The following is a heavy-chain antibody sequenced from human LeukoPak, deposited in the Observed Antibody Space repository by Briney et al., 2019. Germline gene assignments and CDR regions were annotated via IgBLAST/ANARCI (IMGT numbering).Heavy chain of an antibody. CDR3: ARDRSTTAVDY. CDR2: IWYDGSNK. CDR1: GFTLGSYS. D-gene: IGHD4-17*01. Sequence: GGSLRLSCAASGFTLGSYSMNWVRQAPGRGLEWVAIIWYDGSNKYYADSVKGRFTISRDNSKNTLYLQINGLRAEDTAVYYCARDRSTTAVDYWGQGTLVTVSS. J-gene: IGHJ4*02. V-gene: IGHV3-33*08.